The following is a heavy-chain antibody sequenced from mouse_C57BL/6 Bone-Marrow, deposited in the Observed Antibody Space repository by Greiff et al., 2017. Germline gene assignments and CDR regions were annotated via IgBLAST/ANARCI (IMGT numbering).Heavy chain of an antibody. CDR2: INPSSGYT. V-gene: IGHV1-7*01. D-gene: IGHD2-2*01. CDR1: GYTFTSYW. J-gene: IGHJ4*01. CDR3: ARDEGGYPYYAMDY. Sequence: VQLQQSGAELAKPGASVKLSCKASGYTFTSYWMHWVKQRPGQGLEWIGYINPSSGYTKYNQKFKDKATLTADKSSSPAYMHLSSLTYEDSAVXYCARDEGGYPYYAMDYWGQGTSVTVSS.